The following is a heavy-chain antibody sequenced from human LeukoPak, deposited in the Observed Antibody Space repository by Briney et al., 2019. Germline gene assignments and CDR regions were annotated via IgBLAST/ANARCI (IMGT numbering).Heavy chain of an antibody. Sequence: SETLSLTCTLSGGSISSGDDYWSWIRQPPGKGLEWIGFIYYSGNTYYNPSLKSRVTISVDTSKNQFSLRLNSVTAADTAVYYCARDHCSSKSCFIDYWGQGTLVTVSS. CDR1: GGSISSGDDY. CDR3: ARDHCSSKSCFIDY. CDR2: IYYSGNT. J-gene: IGHJ4*02. D-gene: IGHD2-2*01. V-gene: IGHV4-30-4*08.